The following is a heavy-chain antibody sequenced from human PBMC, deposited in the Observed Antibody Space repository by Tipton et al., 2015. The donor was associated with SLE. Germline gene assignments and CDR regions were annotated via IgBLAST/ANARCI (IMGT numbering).Heavy chain of an antibody. CDR1: GGSIRSDY. CDR2: IYYSGST. CDR3: ARGRYYFDY. J-gene: IGHJ4*02. V-gene: IGHV4-59*12. Sequence: TLSLTCNVSGGSIRSDYWNWIRQPPGKGLEWIGYIYYSGSTNYNPSLKGRVTISLDTSKNQFSLKLSSVTAADTAVYYCARGRYYFDYWGQGTLVTVSS.